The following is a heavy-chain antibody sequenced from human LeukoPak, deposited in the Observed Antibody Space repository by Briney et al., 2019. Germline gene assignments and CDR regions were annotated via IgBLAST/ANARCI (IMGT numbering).Heavy chain of an antibody. CDR3: AKDRSSGWRGLFDY. CDR1: GFTFSSYW. Sequence: GGSLRLSCAASGFTFSSYWMSWVRQAPGKGLEWVANIKQDGSEKYYVDSVKGRFTISRDSAKNSLYLQMNSLRAEDTALYYCAKDRSSGWRGLFDYWGQGTLVTVSS. CDR2: IKQDGSEK. V-gene: IGHV3-7*03. D-gene: IGHD6-19*01. J-gene: IGHJ4*02.